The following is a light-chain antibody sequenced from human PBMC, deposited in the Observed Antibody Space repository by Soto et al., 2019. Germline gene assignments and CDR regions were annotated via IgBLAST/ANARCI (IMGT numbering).Light chain of an antibody. CDR3: HQYDDLPYT. V-gene: IGKV1-33*01. CDR1: QNISKY. CDR2: DAS. Sequence: DIQMTQSPSSLASSVGDRVTITCQTSQNISKYFIWYQQSPGKAPNLLISDASNLEAGVPSRFSGRGSGTNFTLTISSLQPEAIGRYYCHQYDDLPYTFGQGTRLQIK. J-gene: IGKJ2*01.